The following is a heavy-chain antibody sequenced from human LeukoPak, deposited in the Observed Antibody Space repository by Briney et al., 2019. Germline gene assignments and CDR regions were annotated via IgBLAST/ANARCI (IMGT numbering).Heavy chain of an antibody. J-gene: IGHJ4*02. CDR2: IIPIFGTA. V-gene: IGHV1-69*01. D-gene: IGHD6-13*01. CDR1: GGTFSSYA. Sequence: ASVKVSCKASGGTFSSYAISWVRQAPGQGLEWMGGIIPIFGTANYAQKFQGRVTITADESTSTAYMELSSLRSEDTAVYYCARFSSSHQARDYWGQGTLVTVSS. CDR3: ARFSSSHQARDY.